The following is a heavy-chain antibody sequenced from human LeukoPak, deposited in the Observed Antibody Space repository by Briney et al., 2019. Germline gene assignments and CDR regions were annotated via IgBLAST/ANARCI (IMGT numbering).Heavy chain of an antibody. CDR1: GGSISSSSYY. CDR3: ARDRDSSSQAFDH. CDR2: IYYSGST. D-gene: IGHD6-13*01. V-gene: IGHV4-39*07. J-gene: IGHJ4*02. Sequence: PSETLSLTCTVSGGSISSSSYYWGWIRQPPGKGLEWIGSIYYSGSTYYNPSLKSRVTISVDTSKNQFSLKLSSVTAADTAVYYCARDRDSSSQAFDHWGQGTLVTVSS.